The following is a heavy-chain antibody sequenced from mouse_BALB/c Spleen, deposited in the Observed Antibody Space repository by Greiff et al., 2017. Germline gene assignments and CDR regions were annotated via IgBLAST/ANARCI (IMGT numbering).Heavy chain of an antibody. CDR2: ISNGGGST. V-gene: IGHV5-12-2*01. Sequence: DVMLVESGGGLVQPGGSLKLSCAASGFTFSSYTMSWVRQTPEKRLEWVAYISNGGGSTYYPDTVKGRFTISRDNAKNTLYLQMSSLKSEDTAMYYCARQFMITTGYFDVWGAGTTVTVSS. CDR3: ARQFMITTGYFDV. J-gene: IGHJ1*01. CDR1: GFTFSSYT. D-gene: IGHD2-4*01.